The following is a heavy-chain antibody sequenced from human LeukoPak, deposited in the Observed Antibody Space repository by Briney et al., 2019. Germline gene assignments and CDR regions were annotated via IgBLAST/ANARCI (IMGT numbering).Heavy chain of an antibody. V-gene: IGHV3-21*01. J-gene: IGHJ4*02. CDR1: GFTFSRYS. CDR2: ISASGSHI. Sequence: GGSLRLSCAASGFTFSRYSMNWVRQPPGKGLEWVSSISASGSHIYYADSVKGRFSISRDIARNSVYVQMSSLRAEDTAVYYCARGPQFCSGGSCFGYYFDYWGQGALVTVSS. D-gene: IGHD2-15*01. CDR3: ARGPQFCSGGSCFGYYFDY.